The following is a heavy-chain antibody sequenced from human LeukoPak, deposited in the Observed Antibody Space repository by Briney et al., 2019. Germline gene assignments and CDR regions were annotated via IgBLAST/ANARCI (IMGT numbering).Heavy chain of an antibody. CDR1: GFIFSSYG. CDR3: AKDRRERYFDWLYFY. V-gene: IGHV3-30*02. Sequence: PGGSMRLSCAASGFIFSSYGMHWIRQAPGKGLEWVAFIRYDGSNKYYADSVKGRFTISRDNSKNTLYLQMNSLRAEDTAVYYCAKDRRERYFDWLYFYWGQGTLVTVSS. D-gene: IGHD3-9*01. J-gene: IGHJ4*02. CDR2: IRYDGSNK.